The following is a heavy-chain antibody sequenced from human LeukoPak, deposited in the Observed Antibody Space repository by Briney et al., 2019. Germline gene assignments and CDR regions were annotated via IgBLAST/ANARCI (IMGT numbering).Heavy chain of an antibody. CDR2: ISTYNGNT. CDR3: AREWRDYGDYRIDY. CDR1: GYTFTKYG. J-gene: IGHJ4*02. D-gene: IGHD4-17*01. Sequence: ASVKVSCKASGYTFTKYGITWVRQAPGQGLEWMGWISTYNGNTNYAQKLQGRVTMTTDTSTSTAYMELRSLRSDDTAVYYCAREWRDYGDYRIDYWGQGTLVTVSS. V-gene: IGHV1-18*01.